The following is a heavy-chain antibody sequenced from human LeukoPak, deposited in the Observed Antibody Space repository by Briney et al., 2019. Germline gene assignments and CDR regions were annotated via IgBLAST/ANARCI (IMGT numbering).Heavy chain of an antibody. D-gene: IGHD3-22*01. CDR3: AREIYDSSGYFFDY. Sequence: SETLSLTXTVSGGSISSYHWSWIRQPPGKGLEWIGYIYYSGSTNYNPSLKSRVTISVDTSKNQFSLKLSSVTAADTAVYYCAREIYDSSGYFFDYWGQGTLVTVSS. CDR1: GGSISSYH. J-gene: IGHJ4*02. V-gene: IGHV4-59*01. CDR2: IYYSGST.